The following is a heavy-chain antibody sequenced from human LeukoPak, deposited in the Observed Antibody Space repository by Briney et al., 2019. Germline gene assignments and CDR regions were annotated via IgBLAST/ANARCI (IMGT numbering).Heavy chain of an antibody. CDR3: ARDAISRGIIDY. J-gene: IGHJ4*02. V-gene: IGHV1-2*02. D-gene: IGHD3-10*01. CDR2: INAKSGDT. CDR1: GYTFSDYY. Sequence: ASVKVSCKASGYTFSDYYIHWVRQAPGQGLEWMGWINAKSGDTNYAQKFQRRVTMTRDTSIKTAYMELSRLRSDDTAVYWCARDAISRGIIDYWGQGTLVTVSS.